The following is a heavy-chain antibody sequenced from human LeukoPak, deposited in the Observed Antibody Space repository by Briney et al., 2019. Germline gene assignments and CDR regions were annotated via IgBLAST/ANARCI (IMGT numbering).Heavy chain of an antibody. CDR2: IYYSGST. CDR1: GGSFSGYY. J-gene: IGHJ6*03. Sequence: SETLSLTCAVYGGSFSGYYWSWIRQPPGKGLEWIGSIYYSGSTYYNPSLKSRVTISVDTSKNQFSLKLSSVTAADTAVYYCASHYDVWGGYLPAMAGLNNYYMDVWGKGTTVTVSS. CDR3: ASHYDVWGGYLPAMAGLNNYYMDV. V-gene: IGHV4-34*01. D-gene: IGHD3-3*01.